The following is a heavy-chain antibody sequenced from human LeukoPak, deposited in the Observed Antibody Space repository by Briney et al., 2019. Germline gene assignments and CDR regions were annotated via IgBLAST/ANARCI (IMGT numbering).Heavy chain of an antibody. D-gene: IGHD5-12*01. CDR3: ARADPGYSGYGLFDY. V-gene: IGHV4-59*12. CDR2: IYYSGST. J-gene: IGHJ4*02. Sequence: SETLSLTCTVSGGSISSYYWSWIRQPPGKGLEWIGYIYYSGSTNYNPSLKSRVTMSVDTSKNQFSLKLSSVTAADTAVYYCARADPGYSGYGLFDYWGQGTLVTVSS. CDR1: GGSISSYY.